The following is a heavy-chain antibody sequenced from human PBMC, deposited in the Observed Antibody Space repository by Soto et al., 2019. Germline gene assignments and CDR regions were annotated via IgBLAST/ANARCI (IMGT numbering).Heavy chain of an antibody. V-gene: IGHV1-3*01. CDR3: ARSIAARLYYFYGMDV. CDR1: GYTFITYA. J-gene: IGHJ6*02. CDR2: INAGNGNT. D-gene: IGHD6-6*01. Sequence: ASVKVSCKASGYTFITYAIYWVRQAPGQRLEWMGWINAGNGNTKYSQKFQGRVTITRDTSARTAYMELRSLQSEDTAVYYCARSIAARLYYFYGMDVWGQGTTVTVPS.